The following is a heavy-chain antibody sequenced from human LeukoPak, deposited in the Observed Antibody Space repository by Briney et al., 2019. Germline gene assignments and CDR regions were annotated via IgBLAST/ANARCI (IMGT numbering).Heavy chain of an antibody. Sequence: GGSLRLSCAVSGFTFDDYAMHWVRQVPGKGLVWVSRINTDGSSTDYAHSVKGRFTISRDNAKNTLYLQMSSLRAEDTAVYYCAELGITMIGGVWGKGTTVTISS. CDR2: INTDGSST. J-gene: IGHJ6*04. CDR3: AELGITMIGGV. D-gene: IGHD3-10*02. V-gene: IGHV3-74*01. CDR1: GFTFDDYA.